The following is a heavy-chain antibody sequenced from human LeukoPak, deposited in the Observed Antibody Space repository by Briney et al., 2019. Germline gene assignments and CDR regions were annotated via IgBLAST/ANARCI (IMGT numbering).Heavy chain of an antibody. Sequence: SETLSLTCTVSGGSISSYYWSWIRQPPGKGLGWIGYIYYSGSTNYNPSLKSRVTISVDTSKNQFSLKLSSVTAADTAVYYCAGGDGKRGYSYGYYGYWGQGTLVTVSS. D-gene: IGHD5-18*01. CDR2: IYYSGST. V-gene: IGHV4-59*01. CDR1: GGSISSYY. J-gene: IGHJ4*02. CDR3: AGGDGKRGYSYGYYGY.